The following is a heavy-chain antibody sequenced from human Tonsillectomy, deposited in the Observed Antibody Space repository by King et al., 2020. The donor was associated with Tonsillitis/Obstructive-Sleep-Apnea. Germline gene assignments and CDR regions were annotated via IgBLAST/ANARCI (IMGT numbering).Heavy chain of an antibody. V-gene: IGHV4-34*01. Sequence: VQLQQWGAGLLKPSETLSLTCAVYGGSFSGYYWSWIRQPPGKGLEWIGEINHSGSTNYNPSLKSRVTISVDTSKNQFSLKLSSVTAADTAVYYCASSPRVAGAFDIWGQGTMVTVSS. J-gene: IGHJ3*02. D-gene: IGHD3-3*01. CDR3: ASSPRVAGAFDI. CDR2: INHSGST. CDR1: GGSFSGYY.